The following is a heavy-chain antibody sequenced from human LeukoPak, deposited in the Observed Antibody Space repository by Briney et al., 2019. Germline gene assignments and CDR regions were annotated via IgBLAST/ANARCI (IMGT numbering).Heavy chain of an antibody. CDR2: IYTSGST. J-gene: IGHJ4*02. CDR3: ASLAYGDYGKDY. CDR1: GGSISSGSYY. Sequence: SQTLSLTCTVSGGSISSGSYYWSWIRQPAGKGLEWIGRIYTSGSTNYNPSLKSRVTISVDTSKNQFSLKLSSVTAADTAVYYCASLAYGDYGKDYWGQGTLVTVSS. D-gene: IGHD4-17*01. V-gene: IGHV4-61*02.